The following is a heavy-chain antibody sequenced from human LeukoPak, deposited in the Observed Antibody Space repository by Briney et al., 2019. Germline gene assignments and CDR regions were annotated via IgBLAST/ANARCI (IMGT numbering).Heavy chain of an antibody. CDR3: ARDKVIAARPYNWFDP. V-gene: IGHV3-7*05. J-gene: IGHJ5*02. CDR1: GFTFSSYW. Sequence: PGGSLRLSCAASGFTFSSYWMSWVRQAPGKGLEWVVNIKQDGSEKYYVDSVKGRFTISRDNAKNSLYLQMNSLRAEDTAVYYCARDKVIAARPYNWFDPWGQGTLVTVSS. D-gene: IGHD6-6*01. CDR2: IKQDGSEK.